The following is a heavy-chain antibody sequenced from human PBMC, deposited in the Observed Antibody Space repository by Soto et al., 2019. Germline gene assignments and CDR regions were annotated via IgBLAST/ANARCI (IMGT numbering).Heavy chain of an antibody. CDR3: ARQDGYGSGTEALDV. J-gene: IGHJ6*04. V-gene: IGHV4-39*01. D-gene: IGHD3-10*01. Sequence: SETLSLTCTVSGGSISSSSYYWGWIRQPPGKGLEWIGSIYYSGRTYYNPSLKCRVTISVDTSKNQFSLKLSSVTAADTAVYYCARQDGYGSGTEALDVWGKGTTVTVSS. CDR1: GGSISSSSYY. CDR2: IYYSGRT.